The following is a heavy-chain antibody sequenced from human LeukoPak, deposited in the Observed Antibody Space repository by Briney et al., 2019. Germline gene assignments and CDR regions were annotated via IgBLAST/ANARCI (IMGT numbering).Heavy chain of an antibody. V-gene: IGHV1-8*01. CDR3: ARAVPGPAPASYRFDY. D-gene: IGHD3-16*02. J-gene: IGHJ4*02. Sequence: ASVKVSCKASGYTFTSYDINWVRQATGQGLEWMGWMNPNSGSTGYAQKFQGRVTMTRNTSISTAYMELSSLRSEDTAVYYCARAVPGPAPASYRFDYWGQGTLVTVSS. CDR2: MNPNSGST. CDR1: GYTFTSYD.